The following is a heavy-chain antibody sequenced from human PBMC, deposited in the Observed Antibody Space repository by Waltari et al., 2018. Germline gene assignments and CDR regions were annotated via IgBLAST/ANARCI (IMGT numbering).Heavy chain of an antibody. V-gene: IGHV1-69*08. CDR3: ARSFDYNHYSRPLDY. J-gene: IGHJ4*02. CDR1: GGTFSSYA. D-gene: IGHD3-9*01. Sequence: QVQLVQSGAEVKKPGSSVKVSCKASGGTFSSYAISWVRQAPGQGLEWMGRIIPIFGTANYAQKFQGRVKITADKSTSTAYMELSSLRSEDTAVYYCARSFDYNHYSRPLDYWGQGTLVTVSS. CDR2: IIPIFGTA.